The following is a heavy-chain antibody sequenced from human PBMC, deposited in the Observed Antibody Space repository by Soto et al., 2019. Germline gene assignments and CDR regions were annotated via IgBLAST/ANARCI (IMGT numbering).Heavy chain of an antibody. V-gene: IGHV4-34*01. J-gene: IGHJ3*02. Sequence: SETLSLTCAVYGGSFSGYYWSWIRQPPGKGLEWIGEINHSGSTNYNPSLKSRVTISVDTSKNQFSLKLSSVTAADTAVYYCATKGEMATKDAFDIWGQGTMVTVSS. CDR3: ATKGEMATKDAFDI. D-gene: IGHD3-16*01. CDR2: INHSGST. CDR1: GGSFSGYY.